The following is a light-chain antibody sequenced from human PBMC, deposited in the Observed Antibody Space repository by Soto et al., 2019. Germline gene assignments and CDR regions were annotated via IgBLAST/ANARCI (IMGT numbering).Light chain of an antibody. Sequence: QSVLTQPPSASGTPGQRVTISCSGSNSNIGSNTVNWYQQLPGAAPKLLMYTNNQRPSGVPDRFSGSTSGTSASLAISGLQSEDEADYYCAAWDDSLKGVLFGGGTKLTVL. CDR1: NSNIGSNT. CDR2: TNN. CDR3: AAWDDSLKGVL. V-gene: IGLV1-44*01. J-gene: IGLJ2*01.